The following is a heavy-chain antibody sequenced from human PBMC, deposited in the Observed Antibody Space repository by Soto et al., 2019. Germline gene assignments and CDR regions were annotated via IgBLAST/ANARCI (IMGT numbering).Heavy chain of an antibody. V-gene: IGHV1-18*01. CDR3: MRDRGDYGDERNSHPFDL. Sequence: QLQLAQSGAEVKKPGASVKVSCKASGYTFISYGISWVRQAPGEGLEWMGWINGYNGNTSYTQKVQGRVTVTTDTSTSTAYLELRSLRSDDTAVYYCMRDRGDYGDERNSHPFDLWGQGTMVTVSS. J-gene: IGHJ3*01. CDR1: GYTFISYG. D-gene: IGHD4-17*01. CDR2: INGYNGNT.